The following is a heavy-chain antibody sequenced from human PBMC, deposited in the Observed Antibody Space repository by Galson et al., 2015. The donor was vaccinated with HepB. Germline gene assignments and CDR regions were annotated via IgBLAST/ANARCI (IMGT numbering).Heavy chain of an antibody. J-gene: IGHJ4*02. CDR2: ISGSGGST. D-gene: IGHD4-17*01. CDR3: AKDFWGYGDYPWG. Sequence: SLRLSCAASGFTFSSYAMSWVRQAPGKGLEWVSAISGSGGSTYYADSVKGRFTISRDNSKNTLYLQMNSLRAEDTAVYYCAKDFWGYGDYPWGCGQGTLVTVSS. CDR1: GFTFSSYA. V-gene: IGHV3-23*01.